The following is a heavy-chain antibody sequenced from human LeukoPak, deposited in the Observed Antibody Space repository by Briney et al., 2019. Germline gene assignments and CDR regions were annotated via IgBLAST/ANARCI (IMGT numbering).Heavy chain of an antibody. CDR2: IRSKAYGGTT. J-gene: IGHJ4*02. Sequence: PGGSLRLSCAASGFTVSSNYMSWVRQAPGKGLEWVGFIRSKAYGGTTEYAASVKGRFTISRDDSKSIAYLQMNSLKTEDTAVYYCTREGDFFGVPLGDYWGQGTLVTVSS. CDR1: GFTVSSNY. V-gene: IGHV3-49*04. D-gene: IGHD3-3*01. CDR3: TREGDFFGVPLGDY.